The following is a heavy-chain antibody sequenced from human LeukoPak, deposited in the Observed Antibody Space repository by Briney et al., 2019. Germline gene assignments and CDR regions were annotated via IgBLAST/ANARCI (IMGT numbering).Heavy chain of an antibody. Sequence: PGGSLTLSCAASGFTVSSNYMSWVRQAPGKGLEWVSVIYRGGSTYYADSVRGRFTISRDNSKNTVYLQMNSLRAEDTALYYCARGQLGYIAAPVRAFDLWGQGTMVTVSS. D-gene: IGHD6-13*01. CDR1: GFTVSSNY. J-gene: IGHJ3*01. V-gene: IGHV3-53*01. CDR2: IYRGGST. CDR3: ARGQLGYIAAPVRAFDL.